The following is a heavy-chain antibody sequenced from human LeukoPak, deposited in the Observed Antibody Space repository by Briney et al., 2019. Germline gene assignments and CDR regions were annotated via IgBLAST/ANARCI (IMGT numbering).Heavy chain of an antibody. D-gene: IGHD2-8*01. J-gene: IGHJ3*02. CDR1: GYSISSGYY. Sequence: ASETLSLTCAVSGYSISSGYYWSWIRQPAGKGVEWIGRIYTSGSTNYNPSLKSRVTMSVDTSKNQFSLKLSSVTAADTAVYYCARVMYATPRQYSAFDIWGQGTMVTVSS. CDR3: ARVMYATPRQYSAFDI. V-gene: IGHV4-4*07. CDR2: IYTSGST.